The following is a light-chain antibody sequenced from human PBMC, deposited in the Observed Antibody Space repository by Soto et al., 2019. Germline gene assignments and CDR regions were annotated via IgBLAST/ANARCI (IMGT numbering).Light chain of an antibody. CDR1: SSDVGGYNY. Sequence: QSALTQPASVSGSPGQAITISCTGTSSDVGGYNYVSWYQQHPGKAPKLMIYEVSNRPSGVSNGFSGSKSGNTASLTISGLQAEDEADYYCSSYTSSSTGVFGGGTKLPVL. CDR3: SSYTSSSTGV. CDR2: EVS. J-gene: IGLJ2*01. V-gene: IGLV2-14*01.